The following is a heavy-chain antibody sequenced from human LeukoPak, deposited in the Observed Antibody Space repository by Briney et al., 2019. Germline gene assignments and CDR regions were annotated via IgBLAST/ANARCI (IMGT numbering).Heavy chain of an antibody. Sequence: GEPLKISCKGSGYSFTSYWIGWVRQMPGKGLEWMGIIYPGDSDTRYSPSFQGQVTFSADKSISTAYLQWSSLKASDTAMYYCARRRYYYDSSGYPLYWYFDLWGRGTLVTVS. CDR3: ARRRYYYDSSGYPLYWYFDL. J-gene: IGHJ2*01. V-gene: IGHV5-51*01. D-gene: IGHD3-22*01. CDR2: IYPGDSDT. CDR1: GYSFTSYW.